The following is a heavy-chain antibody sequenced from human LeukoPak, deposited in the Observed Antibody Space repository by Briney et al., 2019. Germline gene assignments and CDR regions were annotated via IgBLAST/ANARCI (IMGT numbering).Heavy chain of an antibody. J-gene: IGHJ3*02. CDR3: ARCDYGWYFFDI. CDR2: INPSGGST. V-gene: IGHV1-46*01. D-gene: IGHD6-19*01. Sequence: ASVKVSCKASGYTFTSYYMHWVRQAPGQGLEWMGIINPSGGSTSYAQKFQGRVTMTRDMSTSTVYMELSSLRSEDTAVYYCARCDYGWYFFDIWGQGTMITVSS. CDR1: GYTFTSYY.